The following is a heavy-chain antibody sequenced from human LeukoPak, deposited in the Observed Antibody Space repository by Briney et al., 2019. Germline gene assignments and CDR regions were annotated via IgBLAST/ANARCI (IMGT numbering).Heavy chain of an antibody. V-gene: IGHV4-59*01. CDR3: ARENNSAFDY. D-gene: IGHD1/OR15-1a*01. CDR1: GGSISSYY. CDR2: IYYSGST. J-gene: IGHJ4*02. Sequence: SETLSLTCTVSGGSISSYYWSWIRQPPGKGLEWIGYIYYSGSTNYNPSLKSRVTISVDTSKNQFSLKLSSVTAADTAVYYCARENNSAFDYWGQGTLVTVSS.